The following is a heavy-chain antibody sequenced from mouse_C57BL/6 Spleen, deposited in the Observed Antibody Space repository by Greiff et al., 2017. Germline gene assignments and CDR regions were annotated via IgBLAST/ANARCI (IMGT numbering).Heavy chain of an antibody. J-gene: IGHJ1*03. D-gene: IGHD4-1*01. V-gene: IGHV1-42*01. CDR1: GYSFTGYY. Sequence: VQLKESGPELVKPGASVKISCKASGYSFTGYYMNWVKQSPEKSREWIGEINPSTGGTTYNQKFMAKATLTVDKSSSTAYMQLKSLTSEDAAVYYCASLNWDWYFDVWGTGTTVTVSS. CDR2: INPSTGGT. CDR3: ASLNWDWYFDV.